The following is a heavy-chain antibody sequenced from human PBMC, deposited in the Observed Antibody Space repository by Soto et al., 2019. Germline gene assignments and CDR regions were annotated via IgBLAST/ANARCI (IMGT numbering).Heavy chain of an antibody. CDR1: GFSFSSYS. Sequence: EVQLVESGGGLVKPGGSLRLSCAASGFSFSSYSMNWVRQAPGKGLEWVSSISSSSNYIYYADSVKGRFTISRDNAKNSVYLQMTSLRADDTAGYDCARPLCYYASGYSYGMDVRGQGSKVTVSS. D-gene: IGHD3-22*01. J-gene: IGHJ6*01. V-gene: IGHV3-21*01. CDR3: ARPLCYYASGYSYGMDV. CDR2: ISSSSNYI.